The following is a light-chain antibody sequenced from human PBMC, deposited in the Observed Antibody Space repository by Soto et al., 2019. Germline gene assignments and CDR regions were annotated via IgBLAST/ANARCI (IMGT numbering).Light chain of an antibody. J-gene: IGKJ3*01. CDR2: DAS. CDR1: QSTHNY. CDR3: QQRSNWLFT. V-gene: IGKV3-11*01. Sequence: DIVLTQSPATLSLSPGERATLSCRASQSTHNYLAWYQQKPGQAPRLLIYDASKRTAGIPARFSGSGSGTDFTLTIISLEPEDFAVYYCQQRSNWLFTFGPGTKVDIK.